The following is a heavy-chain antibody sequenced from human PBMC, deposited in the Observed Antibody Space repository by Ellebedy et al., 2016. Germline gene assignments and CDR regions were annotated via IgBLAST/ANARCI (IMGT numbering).Heavy chain of an antibody. CDR3: AIFYRTGDS. V-gene: IGHV1-2*02. J-gene: IGHJ4*02. CDR1: GYTFTGYY. Sequence: ASVKVSCXASGYTFTGYYMHWMRQAPGQGLEWMGWINPNSGGTNYAQKFQGRVTMTRDTSISTAYMELTSLTSEDTAVYYCAIFYRTGDSWGQGTLVTVSS. CDR2: INPNSGGT. D-gene: IGHD3/OR15-3a*01.